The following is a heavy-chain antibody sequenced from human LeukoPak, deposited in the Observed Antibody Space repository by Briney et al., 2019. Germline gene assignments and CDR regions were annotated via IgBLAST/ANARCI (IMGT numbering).Heavy chain of an antibody. CDR1: GGSFSGYY. V-gene: IGHV4-34*01. D-gene: IGHD3-10*01. Sequence: SETLSLTCAVYGGSFSGYYWSWIRQPPGKGLERIGEINHSGSTNYNPSLKSRVTISVDTSKNQFSLKLSSVTAADTAVYYCARGMVRGVKPYYFDYWGQGTLVTVSS. J-gene: IGHJ4*02. CDR2: INHSGST. CDR3: ARGMVRGVKPYYFDY.